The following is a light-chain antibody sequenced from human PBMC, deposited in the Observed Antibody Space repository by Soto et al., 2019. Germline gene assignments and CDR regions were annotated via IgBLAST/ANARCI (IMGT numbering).Light chain of an antibody. V-gene: IGLV2-8*01. CDR2: DVN. CDR3: NSYTSSSTYV. CDR1: SSDVGAHNY. Sequence: QSALTQPPSASGSPGQSLTISCTGTSSDVGAHNYVSWYQQNPGKAPKLMLYDVNKRPSGVPDRFSGSKSGNTASLTISGLQAEDEADYYCNSYTSSSTYVFGTGTKVTVL. J-gene: IGLJ1*01.